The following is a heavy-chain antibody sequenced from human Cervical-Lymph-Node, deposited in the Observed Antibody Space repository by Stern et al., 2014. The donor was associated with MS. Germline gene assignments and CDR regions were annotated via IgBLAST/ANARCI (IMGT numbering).Heavy chain of an antibody. J-gene: IGHJ4*02. CDR1: GGSLTSGGHF. V-gene: IGHV4-31*03. Sequence: VQLEESGPGVVQPSQTLSLTCTVTGGSLTSGGHFWNWVRQYPGQGLELIGFLSYSGTASYSASLKGRISISVDTSKNQFSLKLKYVTAADTAIYFCARDDRSRFTDWGQGTLVTVSS. D-gene: IGHD1-14*01. CDR2: LSYSGTA. CDR3: ARDDRSRFTD.